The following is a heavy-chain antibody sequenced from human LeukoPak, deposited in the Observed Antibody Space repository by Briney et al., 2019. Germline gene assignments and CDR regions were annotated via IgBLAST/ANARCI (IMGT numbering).Heavy chain of an antibody. J-gene: IGHJ6*03. D-gene: IGHD3-9*01. V-gene: IGHV3-7*01. CDR2: IKEDGSEK. CDR3: ARIIRYYDILAGYYNDYYFYYMDV. Sequence: GRSLRLSCVGSGFKFSTFGMYWVRQAPGKGLEWVANIKEDGSEKYYVDSVKGRFTISRDNDKNSLYLQMNSLRAEDTAVYYCARIIRYYDILAGYYNDYYFYYMDVWGKGTTVTVSS. CDR1: GFKFSTFG.